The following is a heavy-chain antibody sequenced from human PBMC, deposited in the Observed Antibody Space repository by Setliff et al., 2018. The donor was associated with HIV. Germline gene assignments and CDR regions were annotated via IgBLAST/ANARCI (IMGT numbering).Heavy chain of an antibody. Sequence: GASVKVSCNASGYSFTAYGISWGRQAPGQGFEWMGWINIDSGHTNFAQKFQDRDTVTTDTSTNTTYMERRGLRSDDTAIYYCARVPSGGAGLVSAGFYFWGQGPLVTVSS. CDR2: INIDSGHT. CDR3: ARVPSGGAGLVSAGFYF. CDR1: GYSFTAYG. D-gene: IGHD6-25*01. V-gene: IGHV1-18*01. J-gene: IGHJ5*01.